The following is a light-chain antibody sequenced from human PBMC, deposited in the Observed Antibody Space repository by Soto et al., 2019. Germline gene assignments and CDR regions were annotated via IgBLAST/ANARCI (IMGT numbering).Light chain of an antibody. CDR3: QYYESRLSGLV. CDR1: SSNIGAGYY. J-gene: IGLJ2*01. CDR2: TNT. V-gene: IGLV1-40*01. Sequence: QSVLTQPPSVSGAPGQRVTISCTGSSSNIGAGYYVHWYQQLPGIAPKLLIYTNTNRPSGVPDRFSGSKSGTSASLAITGLQAEDEADYYCQYYESRLSGLVFGGGTKLTVL.